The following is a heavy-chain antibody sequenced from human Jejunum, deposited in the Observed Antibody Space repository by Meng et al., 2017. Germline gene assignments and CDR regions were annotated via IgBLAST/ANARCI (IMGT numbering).Heavy chain of an antibody. V-gene: IGHV4-61*08. CDR2: ANT. D-gene: IGHD1-26*01. J-gene: IGHJ4*02. CDR3: ARDSMGSLDY. CDR1: SGAVGRAGYQ. Sequence: QVQVSGSGPVLVWPSLTLSLIFSVFSGAVGRAGYQWGWIRQPPGRGLEWIGYANTNYNPSLKRRVTISLETSRNLFSLSLTSVTAADTAVYYCARDSMGSLDYWGQGILVTVSS.